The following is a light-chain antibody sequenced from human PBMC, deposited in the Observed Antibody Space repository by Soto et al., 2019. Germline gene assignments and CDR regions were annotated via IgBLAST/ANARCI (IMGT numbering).Light chain of an antibody. CDR2: DVS. J-gene: IGLJ1*01. Sequence: QSVLTQPASVSGSPGQSITISCTGTSSDVGGYNYVSWYQQHPGKAPKLMIYDVSNRPSGVSNRFSGSKSGNTASLHISGRQAEDEADYYCSSYTRSSTLYVFGTGTKLTVL. V-gene: IGLV2-14*01. CDR1: SSDVGGYNY. CDR3: SSYTRSSTLYV.